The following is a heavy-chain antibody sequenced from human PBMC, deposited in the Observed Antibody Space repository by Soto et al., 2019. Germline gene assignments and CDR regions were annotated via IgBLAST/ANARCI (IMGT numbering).Heavy chain of an antibody. V-gene: IGHV1-69*01. J-gene: IGHJ4*02. Sequence: QVQLVQSGAEVKKPGSSVKVSCKASGGTFSSYAISWVRQAPGQGLEWMGGIIPIFGTANYAQKFQGRVTITADESTSTAYMERSSLRSEDTAVYYCARTYSSGWYGGIDYWGQGTLVTVSS. CDR1: GGTFSSYA. D-gene: IGHD6-19*01. CDR3: ARTYSSGWYGGIDY. CDR2: IIPIFGTA.